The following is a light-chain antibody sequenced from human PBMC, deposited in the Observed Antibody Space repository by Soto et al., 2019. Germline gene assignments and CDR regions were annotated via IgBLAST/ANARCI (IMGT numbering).Light chain of an antibody. CDR1: QTVRNNY. CDR3: QQFSSYPLT. Sequence: EFVLTQSPCTLSLSPGERATLSCRASQTVRNNYLAWYQQKPGQAPRLLIYDASSRATGIPDRFSGGGSGTDFTLTISRLEPEDFAVYYCQQFSSYPLTFDGGTKVDIK. V-gene: IGKV3-20*01. J-gene: IGKJ4*01. CDR2: DAS.